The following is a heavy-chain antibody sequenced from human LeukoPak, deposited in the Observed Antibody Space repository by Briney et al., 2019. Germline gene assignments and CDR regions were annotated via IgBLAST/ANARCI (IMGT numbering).Heavy chain of an antibody. D-gene: IGHD2-2*01. J-gene: IGHJ4*02. CDR1: GYTFTGYY. CDR3: ARVQVPAAKVNYFDY. Sequence: GASVKVSCKASGYTFTGYYMHWVRQAPGQGLEWMGWINPNSGGTNYAQKFQGRVTMTRDTSISTAYMELSRLRSDDRAVYYCARVQVPAAKVNYFDYWGQGTLVTVSS. V-gene: IGHV1-2*02. CDR2: INPNSGGT.